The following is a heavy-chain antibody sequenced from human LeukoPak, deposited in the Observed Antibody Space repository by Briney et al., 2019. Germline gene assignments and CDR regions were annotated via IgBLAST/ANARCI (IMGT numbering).Heavy chain of an antibody. D-gene: IGHD1-26*01. Sequence: ETLSLTCSVSGGSVSSNTYYWGWIRQSPRKGLECMANISPDGRERYYLDSVKGRFTVSRDNTKNSLYLQMNSLRAEDSAVYHCVRDLNWDSHWGQGILVTVSS. CDR3: VRDLNWDSH. CDR2: ISPDGRER. J-gene: IGHJ4*02. V-gene: IGHV3-7*01. CDR1: GGSVSSNTYY.